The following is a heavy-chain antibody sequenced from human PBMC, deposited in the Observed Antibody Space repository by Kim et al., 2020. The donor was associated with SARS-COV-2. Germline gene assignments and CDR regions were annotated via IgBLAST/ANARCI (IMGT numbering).Heavy chain of an antibody. V-gene: IGHV4-38-2*02. CDR1: NYSISTDYY. J-gene: IGHJ4*02. CDR2: FDHRGSA. D-gene: IGHD2-2*01. Sequence: SETLSLTCTVSNYSISTDYYWGWIRQSPGEGLEWIGSFDHRGSAYYNPSLRSRVTISVDTSKNQFSLRLSSLTAADTAVYYCARVGFNKTSASRYWGQGTLVTVSS. CDR3: ARVGFNKTSASRY.